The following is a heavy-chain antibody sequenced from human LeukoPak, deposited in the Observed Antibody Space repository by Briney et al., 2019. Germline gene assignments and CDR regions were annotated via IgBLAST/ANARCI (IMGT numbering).Heavy chain of an antibody. V-gene: IGHV3-7*01. Sequence: GGSLRLSCAASGFTFSSYWMSWVRQAPGKGLEWVANIKQDGSAKYYMDSVKGRFTSSRDSAKNSLYLQMNSLRAEDTAVYYWAKIYCSSTDCYYDYWGQGTLVTVSS. CDR1: GFTFSSYW. J-gene: IGHJ4*02. D-gene: IGHD2-2*01. CDR2: IKQDGSAK. CDR3: AKIYCSSTDCYYDY.